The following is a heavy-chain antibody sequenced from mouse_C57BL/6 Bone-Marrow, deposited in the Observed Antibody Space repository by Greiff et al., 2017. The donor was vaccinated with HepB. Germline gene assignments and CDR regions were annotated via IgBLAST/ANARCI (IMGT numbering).Heavy chain of an antibody. J-gene: IGHJ4*01. V-gene: IGHV5-9-1*02. Sequence: EVKLMESGEGLVKPGGSLKLSCAASGFTFSSYAMSWVRQTPEKRLEWVAYISSGGDYIYYADTVKGRFTISRDNARNTLYLQMSRLKSEDTAMYYCTRVDSSGPYYYAMDYWGQGTSVTVSS. D-gene: IGHD3-2*02. CDR3: TRVDSSGPYYYAMDY. CDR2: ISSGGDYI. CDR1: GFTFSSYA.